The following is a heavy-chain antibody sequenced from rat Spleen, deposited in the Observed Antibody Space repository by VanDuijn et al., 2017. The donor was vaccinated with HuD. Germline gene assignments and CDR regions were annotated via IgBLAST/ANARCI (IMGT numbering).Heavy chain of an antibody. V-gene: IGHV5S23*01. J-gene: IGHJ2*01. CDR1: GFTFSNYD. Sequence: EVQLVESGGGLVQPGRSLKLSCAASGFTFSNYDMVWVRQAPTKGLEWVASISPSGGSTYYRDSVKGRFTVSRDNAKTTLYLQMDSLRSEDTATYYCARHPDYSNYFDYWGQGVMVTVSS. D-gene: IGHD1-1*01. CDR3: ARHPDYSNYFDY. CDR2: ISPSGGST.